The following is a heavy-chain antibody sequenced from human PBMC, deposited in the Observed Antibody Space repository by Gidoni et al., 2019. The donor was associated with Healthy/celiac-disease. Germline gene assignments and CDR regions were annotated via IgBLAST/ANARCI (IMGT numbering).Heavy chain of an antibody. CDR1: GFPFSSYA. CDR2: ISYDGSNK. V-gene: IGHV3-30-3*01. CDR3: ARDLGGWELPDY. J-gene: IGHJ4*02. D-gene: IGHD1-26*01. Sequence: QVQLVESGGGVVQPGRSLRLPCAAPGFPFSSYAMHWVRQAPGKGLEWVAVISYDGSNKYYADSVKGRFTISRDNSKNTLYLQMNSLRAEDTAVYYCARDLGGWELPDYWGQGTLVTVSS.